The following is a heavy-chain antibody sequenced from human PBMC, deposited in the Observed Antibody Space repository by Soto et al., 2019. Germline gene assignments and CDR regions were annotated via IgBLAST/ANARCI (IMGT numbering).Heavy chain of an antibody. CDR1: GFTFSSYA. J-gene: IGHJ5*02. V-gene: IGHV3-23*01. Sequence: GASLRLSCAASGFTFSSYAMSWVRQAPGKGLEWVSAISGSGGSTYYADSVKGRFTISRDNSKNTLYLQMNSLRAEDTAVYYCAKDLPTGYQGGRDWFDPWGQGTLVTVSS. CDR2: ISGSGGST. D-gene: IGHD3-9*01. CDR3: AKDLPTGYQGGRDWFDP.